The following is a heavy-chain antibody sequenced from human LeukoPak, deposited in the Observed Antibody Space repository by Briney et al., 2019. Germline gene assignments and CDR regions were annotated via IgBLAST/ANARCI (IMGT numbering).Heavy chain of an antibody. CDR2: IIPIFGTA. CDR1: GGTFSSYA. J-gene: IGHJ4*02. Sequence: SVKVSCTASGGTFSSYAIRWVRQAPGQGREWMGGIIPIFGTANYAQKFPGRVTITADESTSTAYIELSSRRSEDTAVYYCARDRDGYNYYFDYWGRGTLVTVSS. V-gene: IGHV1-69*01. CDR3: ARDRDGYNYYFDY. D-gene: IGHD5-24*01.